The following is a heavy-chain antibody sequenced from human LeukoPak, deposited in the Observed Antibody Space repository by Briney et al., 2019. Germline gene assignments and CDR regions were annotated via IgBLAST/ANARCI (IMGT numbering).Heavy chain of an antibody. CDR2: ISGNGGSI. D-gene: IGHD3-10*01. V-gene: IGHV3-23*01. CDR3: AKQYGSGNYLSLDY. Sequence: GGSLRLPCAASGFTFSSYAMTWVRQAPGKGLEWVSVISGNGGSIYYADSVKGRFTISRDNSKSTLYLQMDSLRGEDTALYYCAKQYGSGNYLSLDYWGQGTLVTVSS. J-gene: IGHJ4*02. CDR1: GFTFSSYA.